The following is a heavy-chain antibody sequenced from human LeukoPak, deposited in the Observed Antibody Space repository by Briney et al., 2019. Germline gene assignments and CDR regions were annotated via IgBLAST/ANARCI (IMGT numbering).Heavy chain of an antibody. J-gene: IGHJ3*02. D-gene: IGHD3-3*01. CDR2: ISSDGSNK. V-gene: IGHV3-30-3*01. CDR3: AREAAVFGELLDAFDI. CDR1: GFTFSSYA. Sequence: GGSLRLSCAASGFTFSSYAMHWVRRAPGKGLEWVAVISSDGSNKYYADSVKGRFTISRDNSKNTLYLQMNSLRAEDTAVYYCAREAAVFGELLDAFDIWGQGTMVTVSS.